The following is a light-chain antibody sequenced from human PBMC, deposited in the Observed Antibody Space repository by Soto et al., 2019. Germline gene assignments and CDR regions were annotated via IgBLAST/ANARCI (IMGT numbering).Light chain of an antibody. Sequence: EIVMTQSPATLSVSPGERATLSCRASQSVSSNLAWYQQKPGQAPRLLIYGASTRATGIPARFSGSGSGTEFTLTISSLQSEGFAVYYCQQYNNWSQTFGQGTKVEI. V-gene: IGKV3-15*01. J-gene: IGKJ1*01. CDR1: QSVSSN. CDR3: QQYNNWSQT. CDR2: GAS.